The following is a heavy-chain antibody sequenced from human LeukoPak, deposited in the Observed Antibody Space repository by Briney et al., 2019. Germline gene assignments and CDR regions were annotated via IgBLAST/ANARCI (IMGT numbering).Heavy chain of an antibody. V-gene: IGHV1-8*01. J-gene: IGHJ4*02. CDR1: GYTFTSYD. CDR3: ARGPPYSSSWYTWVGYFDY. CDR2: MNPNSGNT. Sequence: ASVKVSCMASGYTFTSYDINWVRPATGQGLEWMGWMNPNSGNTGYAQKFQGRVTMTRNTSISTAYMELSSLRSEDTAVYYCARGPPYSSSWYTWVGYFDYWGQGTLVTVSS. D-gene: IGHD6-13*01.